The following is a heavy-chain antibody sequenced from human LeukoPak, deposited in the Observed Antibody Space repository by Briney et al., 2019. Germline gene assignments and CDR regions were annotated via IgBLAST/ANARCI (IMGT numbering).Heavy chain of an antibody. Sequence: SETLSLTCKVSGGSISSSSYYWGWIRQPPGKGLEWIGSIYYSGSTYYNPSLKSRVTISVDTSKNQFSLKLSSVTAADTAVYYCARTPGIAVAGTGGEYYFDYWGQGTLVTVSS. D-gene: IGHD6-19*01. CDR1: GGSISSSSYY. CDR2: IYYSGST. V-gene: IGHV4-39*07. CDR3: ARTPGIAVAGTGGEYYFDY. J-gene: IGHJ4*02.